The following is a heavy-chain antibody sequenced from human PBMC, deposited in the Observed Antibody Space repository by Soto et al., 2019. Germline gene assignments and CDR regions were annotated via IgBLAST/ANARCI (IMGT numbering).Heavy chain of an antibody. D-gene: IGHD3-9*01. CDR1: GYTFTSYG. J-gene: IGHJ5*02. Sequence: ASVNASCKASGYTFTSYGISWVRQAPGQGLEWMGWISAYNGNTNYAQKLQGRVTMTTDTSTSTAYMELRSLRSDDPAVYYCARDPESPRRYDILTGYTGPNWFDPWGQGTLVTVSS. V-gene: IGHV1-18*01. CDR2: ISAYNGNT. CDR3: ARDPESPRRYDILTGYTGPNWFDP.